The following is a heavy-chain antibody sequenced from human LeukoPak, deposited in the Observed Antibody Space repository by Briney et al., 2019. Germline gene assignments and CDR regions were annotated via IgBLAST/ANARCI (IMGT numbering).Heavy chain of an antibody. CDR1: GYTFTGYY. V-gene: IGHV1-2*02. J-gene: IGHJ6*03. D-gene: IGHD5-18*01. CDR2: INPNSGGT. CDR3: ARDPVDTAMVSYYYYYMDV. Sequence: ASVKVSCKASGYTFTGYYMHWVRQAPGQGLEWMGWINPNSGGTNYAQKFQGRVTMTRDTSISTAYMELSRLRSDDTAVYYCARDPVDTAMVSYYYYYMDVWGKGTMVTVSS.